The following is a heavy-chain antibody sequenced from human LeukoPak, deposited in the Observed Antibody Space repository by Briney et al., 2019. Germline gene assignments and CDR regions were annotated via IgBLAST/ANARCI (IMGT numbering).Heavy chain of an antibody. CDR3: ARDRTIFGVVDAFDI. J-gene: IGHJ3*02. Sequence: SETLSLTCTVSGGSISSYYWSWIRQPPGKGLEWIGYIYYSGSTNYNPSFKSRVTISVDTSKNQFSLKLSSVTAADTAVYYCARDRTIFGVVDAFDIWGQGTMVTVSS. D-gene: IGHD3-3*01. CDR2: IYYSGST. V-gene: IGHV4-59*01. CDR1: GGSISSYY.